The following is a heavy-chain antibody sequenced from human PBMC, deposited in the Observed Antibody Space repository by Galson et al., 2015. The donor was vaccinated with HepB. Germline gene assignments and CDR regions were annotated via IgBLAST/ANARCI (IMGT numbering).Heavy chain of an antibody. J-gene: IGHJ6*02. D-gene: IGHD5-18*01. CDR1: GYTFSRYS. CDR3: ARADTAMGMKYYYYGMDV. Sequence: SVKVSCKASGYTFSRYSINWVRQAPGQGLEWMGWISGYNGETNYAQKLQGRVTMTTDTSTSTAYMELRSLRSDDTAVYYCARADTAMGMKYYYYGMDVWGQGTTVTVSS. V-gene: IGHV1-18*01. CDR2: ISGYNGET.